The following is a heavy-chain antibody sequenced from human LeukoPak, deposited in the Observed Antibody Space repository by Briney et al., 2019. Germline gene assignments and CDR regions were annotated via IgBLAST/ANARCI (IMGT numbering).Heavy chain of an antibody. CDR1: GFTFDDYT. J-gene: IGHJ4*02. Sequence: GGSLRRSCAASGFTFDDYTMHWVRQTPGKGLEWVSLISWDGAGICYADSVKGRFTISRDNSKNSLYLQINSLRAEDTAIYYCARRGYSDSSGYDYWGQGTLVTVSS. D-gene: IGHD3-22*01. V-gene: IGHV3-43*01. CDR2: ISWDGAGI. CDR3: ARRGYSDSSGYDY.